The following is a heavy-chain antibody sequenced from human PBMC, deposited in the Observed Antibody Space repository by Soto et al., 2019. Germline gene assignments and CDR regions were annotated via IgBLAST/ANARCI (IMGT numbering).Heavy chain of an antibody. CDR3: ARDPLVREPAGGYYYYGMDV. D-gene: IGHD3-10*01. CDR1: GGSISSYY. CDR2: IYYSGST. Sequence: QVQLQESGPGLVKPSETLSLTCTVSGGSISSYYWSWIRQPPGKGLEWIGYIYYSGSTNYNPSLTRLVTMSVATSKNLCSLKLSSVTAADTAVYYCARDPLVREPAGGYYYYGMDVWGQGTTVTVSS. J-gene: IGHJ6*02. V-gene: IGHV4-59*01.